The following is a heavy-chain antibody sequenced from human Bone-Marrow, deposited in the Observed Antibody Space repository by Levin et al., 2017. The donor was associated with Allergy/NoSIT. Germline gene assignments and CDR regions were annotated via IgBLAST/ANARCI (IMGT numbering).Heavy chain of an antibody. D-gene: IGHD2-2*01. CDR3: ARGLPMQDV. J-gene: IGHJ6*04. CDR2: IKHSGST. CDR1: GGPFSDYY. V-gene: IGHV4-34*01. Sequence: SETLSLTCAVYGGPFSDYYWSWIRQPPGKGLEWIGEIKHSGSTNYSPSLKSRVTLSVDTAKSQFSLKLTSVTAADTAIYYCARGLPMQDVWGKGTTVTVSS.